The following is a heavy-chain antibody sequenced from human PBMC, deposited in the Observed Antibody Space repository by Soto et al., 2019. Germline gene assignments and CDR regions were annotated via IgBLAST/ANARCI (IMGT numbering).Heavy chain of an antibody. CDR1: GYTFTGYY. D-gene: IGHD3-3*01. Sequence: ASVKVSCKASGYTFTGYYMHWVRQAPGQGLEWMGWINPNSGGTNYAQKFQGRVTMTRDTSISTAYMELSRLRSDDTAVYYCARGALITIFGVVIFTHLDYCGQGTLVTVSS. V-gene: IGHV1-2*02. CDR2: INPNSGGT. J-gene: IGHJ4*02. CDR3: ARGALITIFGVVIFTHLDY.